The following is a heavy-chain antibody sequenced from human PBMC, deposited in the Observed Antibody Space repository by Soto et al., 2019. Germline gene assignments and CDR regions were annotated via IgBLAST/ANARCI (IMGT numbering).Heavy chain of an antibody. Sequence: QVQLVQSGAEVKKPGSSVKVSCKASGGTFSSYAISWVRQAPGQGLEWMGGIIPIFGTANYAQKFQGRVTITADESTSTAYMELSSLRSEDTAVYYWARDPPPPYGSSSQDYYYGMDVWGQGTTVTVSS. CDR3: ARDPPPPYGSSSQDYYYGMDV. J-gene: IGHJ6*02. CDR2: IIPIFGTA. D-gene: IGHD6-6*01. V-gene: IGHV1-69*01. CDR1: GGTFSSYA.